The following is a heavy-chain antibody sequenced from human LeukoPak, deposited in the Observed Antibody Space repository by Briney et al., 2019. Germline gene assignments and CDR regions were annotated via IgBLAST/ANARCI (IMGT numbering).Heavy chain of an antibody. Sequence: GGSLRLSCAASGFTFSTFSMHWVRQAPGKGPVWVSWIDIDGINTKYADSVRGRFTISRDNAKNTVYLQMNSLRAEDTAVYYCARDSSDFDLWGRGTLVTVSS. CDR3: ARDSSDFDL. CDR1: GFTFSTFS. CDR2: IDIDGINT. V-gene: IGHV3-74*01. J-gene: IGHJ2*01.